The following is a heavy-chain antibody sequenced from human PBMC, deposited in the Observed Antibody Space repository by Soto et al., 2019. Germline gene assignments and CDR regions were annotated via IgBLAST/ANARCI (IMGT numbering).Heavy chain of an antibody. J-gene: IGHJ4*02. Sequence: GSLRLSCAASGFTFSSYGMHWVRQAPGKGLEWVAVISYDGSNKYHADSVKGRFTISRDNSKNTLYLQMNSLRVEDTAVYYCAKTTDRSGYYYRFDYWGQGALVTVS. CDR2: ISYDGSNK. V-gene: IGHV3-30*18. D-gene: IGHD3-22*01. CDR3: AKTTDRSGYYYRFDY. CDR1: GFTFSSYG.